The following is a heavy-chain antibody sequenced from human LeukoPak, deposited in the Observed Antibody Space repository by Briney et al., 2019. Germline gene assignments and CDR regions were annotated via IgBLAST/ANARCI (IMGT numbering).Heavy chain of an antibody. CDR2: IYPGDSDT. J-gene: IGHJ3*02. Sequence: GESLKISCKGSGYSFTSYWIGWVRQMPGKGLEWMGIIYPGDSDTRYSPSFQAQVTISAAKSISTACLQWSSLKASDIAMYYCARCLRYSSGYFPFDAFDIWGQGTMVTVSS. CDR3: ARCLRYSSGYFPFDAFDI. D-gene: IGHD3-22*01. V-gene: IGHV5-51*01. CDR1: GYSFTSYW.